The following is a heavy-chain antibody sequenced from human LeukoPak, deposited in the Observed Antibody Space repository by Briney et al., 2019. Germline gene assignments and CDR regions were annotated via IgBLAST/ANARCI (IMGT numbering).Heavy chain of an antibody. V-gene: IGHV3-33*01. CDR1: GFTFSSYG. CDR2: IWYDGSNK. D-gene: IGHD6-19*01. J-gene: IGHJ3*02. CDR3: ARDHSGWFDI. Sequence: GGALRLSCAASGFTFSSYGMHWVRQAPGKGLEWVAAIWYDGSNKYYADSVKGRFTISRDNSKNTLYLQMNSLRAEDTAVYYCARDHSGWFDIWGQGTMVTVSS.